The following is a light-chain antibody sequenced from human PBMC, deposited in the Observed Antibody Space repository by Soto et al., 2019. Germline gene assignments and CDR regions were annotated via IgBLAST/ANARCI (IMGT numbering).Light chain of an antibody. CDR2: EVS. Sequence: QSALTQPPSASGSPGQSVTISCTGTSSDVGGYNYVSWYQQHPGKAPKLMIYEVSKQHSGVPDRFSGSKSGNTASLTVSGLQAEDEADYYCSSSASSNLVFGGGTQLTVL. V-gene: IGLV2-8*01. J-gene: IGLJ2*01. CDR1: SSDVGGYNY. CDR3: SSSASSNLV.